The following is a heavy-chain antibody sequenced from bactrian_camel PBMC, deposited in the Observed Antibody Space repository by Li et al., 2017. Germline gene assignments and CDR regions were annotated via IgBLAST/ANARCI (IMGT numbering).Heavy chain of an antibody. CDR1: GFGYDYDRIC. CDR2: IKPRGAPR. J-gene: IGHJ4*01. Sequence: HVQLVESGGGSAQAGGSLRLSCVVSGFGYDYDRICMAWVRQSPGKEREEIAEIKPRGAPRYLVDSVRGRFIISRDNDKNTLSLQMDHLEPEDTGMYYCAFEIQPRVGGLDYSQGAPMAPLCPTQGYWGQGTQVTVS. V-gene: IGHV3S1*01. CDR3: AFEIQPRVGGLDYSQGAPMAPLCPTQGY. D-gene: IGHD7*01.